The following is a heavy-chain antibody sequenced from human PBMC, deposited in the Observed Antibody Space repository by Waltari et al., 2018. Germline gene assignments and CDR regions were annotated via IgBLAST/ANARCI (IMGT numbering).Heavy chain of an antibody. Sequence: EVQLVESGGGFVQPGGSLRLSCAASGFTFTTSWKQWVRQAPGKGLVWVSRITGDGRSSAYADSVKGRFTISRDNAKNSVDLQMTSLSAEDTGVYFCARDGDGTIPLDYWGQGTPVTVSS. J-gene: IGHJ4*02. V-gene: IGHV3-74*01. CDR3: ARDGDGTIPLDY. CDR1: GFTFTTSW. CDR2: ITGDGRSS.